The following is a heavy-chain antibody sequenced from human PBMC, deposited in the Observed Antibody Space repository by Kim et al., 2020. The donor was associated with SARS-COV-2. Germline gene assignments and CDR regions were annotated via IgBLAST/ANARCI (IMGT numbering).Heavy chain of an antibody. CDR3: ARDDCSSTSCLDY. Sequence: ADSWKGRCTISRDNAKNSLYLQMNSLRAEDTAVYYCARDDCSSTSCLDYWGQGTLVTVSS. V-gene: IGHV3-21*01. D-gene: IGHD2-2*01. J-gene: IGHJ4*02.